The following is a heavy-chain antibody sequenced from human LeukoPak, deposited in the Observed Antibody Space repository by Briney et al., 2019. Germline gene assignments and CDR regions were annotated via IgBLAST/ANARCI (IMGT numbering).Heavy chain of an antibody. CDR1: GFTFSSYA. CDR2: ISYDGSNK. CDR3: ARDHWGSSWYPDAFDI. J-gene: IGHJ3*02. Sequence: GGSLRLSCAASGFTFSSYAMHWVRQAPGKGLEWVAVISYDGSNKYYADSVKGRFTISRDNSKNTLYLQMNSLRAEDTAVYYSARDHWGSSWYPDAFDIWGQGTMVTVSS. D-gene: IGHD6-13*01. V-gene: IGHV3-30-3*01.